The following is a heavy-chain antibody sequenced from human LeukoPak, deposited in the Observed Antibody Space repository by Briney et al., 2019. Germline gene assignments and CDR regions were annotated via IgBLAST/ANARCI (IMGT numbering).Heavy chain of an antibody. Sequence: SETLSLTCTVSGGSISSYYWSWIRQPPGKGLEWIGYIYYSGSINYNPSLKSRVTISVDTSKNQFSLKLSSVTAADTAVYYCARHVGIAARPDYWGQGTLVTVSS. J-gene: IGHJ4*02. CDR3: ARHVGIAARPDY. CDR2: IYYSGSI. D-gene: IGHD6-6*01. V-gene: IGHV4-59*08. CDR1: GGSISSYY.